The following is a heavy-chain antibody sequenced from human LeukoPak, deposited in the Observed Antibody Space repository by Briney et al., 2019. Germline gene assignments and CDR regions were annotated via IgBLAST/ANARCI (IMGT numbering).Heavy chain of an antibody. CDR1: GFTFSEYF. V-gene: IGHV3-11*01. CDR3: AGVGLSWGGYDFGY. D-gene: IGHD5-12*01. J-gene: IGHJ4*02. Sequence: GGSLRLSCAASGFTFSEYFMTWIRQAPGKGLECISYISSTGSTKYYADSVQGRLTISRDNAKNSLYLQMNSLRVEDTAMYYCAGVGLSWGGYDFGYWGQGTLVTVSS. CDR2: ISSTGSTK.